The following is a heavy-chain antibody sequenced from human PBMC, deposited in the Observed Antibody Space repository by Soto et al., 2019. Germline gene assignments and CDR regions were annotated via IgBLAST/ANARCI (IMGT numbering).Heavy chain of an antibody. CDR3: AREDTPVTTYGVDV. D-gene: IGHD4-17*01. CDR1: GFTVSSNY. J-gene: IGHJ6*02. V-gene: IGHV3-53*01. CDR2: IYSGGST. Sequence: LRLSCAASGFTVSSNYMSWVRQAPGKGLEWVSVIYSGGSTYYADSVKGRFTISRDNSKNTLYLQMNSLRAEDTAVYYCAREDTPVTTYGVDVWGQGTTVTVSS.